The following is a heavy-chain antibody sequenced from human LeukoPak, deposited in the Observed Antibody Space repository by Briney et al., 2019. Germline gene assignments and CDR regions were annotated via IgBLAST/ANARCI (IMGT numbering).Heavy chain of an antibody. V-gene: IGHV3-23*01. Sequence: PGGSLSLSCAASGFTFSSYAMRWVRQAPGKGLEWVSGISGSGGSTYYADSVKGRFTIARDNSKNTLYLQMNSLRAEDTAVYYCAKGNCRGTSCYSDYWGQGTLVTVSS. CDR2: ISGSGGST. CDR1: GFTFSSYA. J-gene: IGHJ4*02. D-gene: IGHD2-2*02. CDR3: AKGNCRGTSCYSDY.